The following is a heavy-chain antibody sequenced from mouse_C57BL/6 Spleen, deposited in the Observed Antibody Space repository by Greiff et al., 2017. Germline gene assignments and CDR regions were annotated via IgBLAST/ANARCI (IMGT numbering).Heavy chain of an antibody. CDR2: ISYDGSN. CDR3: ARVDYYYDYDYWFAY. V-gene: IGHV3-6*01. Sequence: EVQLQESGPGLVKPSQSLSLTCSVTGYSITSGYYWNWIRQFPGNKLEWMGYISYDGSNNYNPSLKNRISITRDTSKNQFFLKLNSVTTEDTATYYCARVDYYYDYDYWFAYWGQGTLVTVSA. J-gene: IGHJ3*01. CDR1: GYSITSGYY. D-gene: IGHD2-4*01.